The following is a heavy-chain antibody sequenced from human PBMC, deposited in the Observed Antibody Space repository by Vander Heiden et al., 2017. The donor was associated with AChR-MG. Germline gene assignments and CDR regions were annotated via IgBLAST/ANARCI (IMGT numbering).Heavy chain of an antibody. CDR1: GFTFSSHA. Sequence: EVQLLESGGGLVQPGGSLRLSCAASGFTFSSHAMSWVRQAPGKGLEWVSAISGSGGSTYYADSVKGRFTISRDNSKNTLYLQMNSLRAEDTAVYYCAKDRYDILTGYQIQYYYYGMDVWGQGTTVTVSS. J-gene: IGHJ6*02. CDR2: ISGSGGST. CDR3: AKDRYDILTGYQIQYYYYGMDV. V-gene: IGHV3-23*01. D-gene: IGHD3-9*01.